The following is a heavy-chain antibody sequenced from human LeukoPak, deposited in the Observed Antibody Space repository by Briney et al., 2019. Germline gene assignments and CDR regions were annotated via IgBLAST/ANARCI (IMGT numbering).Heavy chain of an antibody. V-gene: IGHV3-21*01. J-gene: IGHJ4*02. D-gene: IGHD6-19*01. CDR2: ISSSSSYI. CDR1: GFTFSSYS. Sequence: GGSLRLSCAASGFTFSSYSMNWVRQAPGKGLEWVSSISSSSSYIYYADSVKGRFTISRDNAKNSLYLQMNSLRAEDTAVYYCARVGGIAVAGPNFDYWGQGTLVTVSS. CDR3: ARVGGIAVAGPNFDY.